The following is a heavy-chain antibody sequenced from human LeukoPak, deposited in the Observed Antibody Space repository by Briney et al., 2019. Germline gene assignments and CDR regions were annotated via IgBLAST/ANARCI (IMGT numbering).Heavy chain of an antibody. D-gene: IGHD2-8*01. Sequence: AASVKVSCKASGYTFTSYYIHWVRQAPGQGLEWMGLINPSGGSTNYAQKFQGRVTMTRDTSTSTVYMELSSLRSEDTAVYYCARAYGRNYYYYMDVWGKGTTVTISS. CDR3: ARAYGRNYYYYMDV. V-gene: IGHV1-46*01. CDR2: INPSGGST. CDR1: GYTFTSYY. J-gene: IGHJ6*03.